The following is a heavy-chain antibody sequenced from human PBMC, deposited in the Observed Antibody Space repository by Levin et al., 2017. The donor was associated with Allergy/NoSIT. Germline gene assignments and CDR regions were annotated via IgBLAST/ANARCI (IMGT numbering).Heavy chain of an antibody. J-gene: IGHJ4*02. CDR1: GFTFSVYA. D-gene: IGHD1-1*01. Sequence: LSLTCAASGFTFSVYAMNWVRQAPGKGLEWVSGISASGGGTDYADSVKGRFTISRDNSKNTLSLQMNSLRAEDTAVYYCAKDGVRSSGTTYFDYWGQGTLVTVSS. CDR2: ISASGGGT. V-gene: IGHV3-23*01. CDR3: AKDGVRSSGTTYFDY.